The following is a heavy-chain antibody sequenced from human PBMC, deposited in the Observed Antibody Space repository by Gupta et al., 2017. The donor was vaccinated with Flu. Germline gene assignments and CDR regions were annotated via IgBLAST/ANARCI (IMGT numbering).Heavy chain of an antibody. CDR3: ARAGNFGYKKNQELSMVRNNWLDP. D-gene: IGHD3-10*01. CDR2: INHSGST. Sequence: QVQLQQWGAGLLKPSETLSLTCAVHGGSFSGYYWSWIRQPPGKGLEWIGEINHSGSTNYNPSLKSRVTISVDTSKNQFSLKLSSVTAADTAVYYCARAGNFGYKKNQELSMVRNNWLDPWGQGTLVTVAS. CDR1: GGSFSGYY. V-gene: IGHV4-34*01. J-gene: IGHJ5*02.